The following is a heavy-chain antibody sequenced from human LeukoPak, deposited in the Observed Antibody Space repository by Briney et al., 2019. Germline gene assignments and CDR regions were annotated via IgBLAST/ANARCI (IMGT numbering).Heavy chain of an antibody. CDR1: GGTFSSYA. D-gene: IGHD6-19*01. Sequence: ASVKVSCKASGGTFSSYAISWVRQAPGQGLEWMGGITPIFGTANYAQKFQGRVTITTDESTSTAYMELSSLRSEDTAVYYCARGSVGGSGWSYWGQGTLVTVSS. CDR2: ITPIFGTA. CDR3: ARGSVGGSGWSY. J-gene: IGHJ4*02. V-gene: IGHV1-69*05.